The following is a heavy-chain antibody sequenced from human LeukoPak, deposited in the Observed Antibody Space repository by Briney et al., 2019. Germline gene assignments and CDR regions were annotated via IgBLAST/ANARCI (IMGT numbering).Heavy chain of an antibody. CDR2: IKQDGSEK. CDR1: GYTFSSYW. CDR3: ARGIAAAGRNWFDP. D-gene: IGHD6-13*01. V-gene: IGHV3-7*03. J-gene: IGHJ5*02. Sequence: AGGSLRLSCAASGYTFSSYWMSWVRQAPGKGVEWVANIKQDGSEKYYVDSVKGRFTISRDNAKNSLYLQMNSLRAEDTAVCYCARGIAAAGRNWFDPWGQGTLVTVSS.